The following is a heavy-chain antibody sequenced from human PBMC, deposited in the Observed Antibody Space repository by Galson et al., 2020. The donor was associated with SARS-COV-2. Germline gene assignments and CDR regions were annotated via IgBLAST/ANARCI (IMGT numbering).Heavy chain of an antibody. Sequence: ASVKVSCKASGYTFTSHGISWVRQAPGQGLEWMGWISAYNGNTNYAQKFQGRVTMTTDTSTSTAYMELRGLRSDDTALYYCARDKLRVAEQLLSEYWGQGTLGTVAS. D-gene: IGHD3-10*01. CDR2: ISAYNGNT. CDR1: GYTFTSHG. J-gene: IGHJ4*02. V-gene: IGHV1-18*01. CDR3: ARDKLRVAEQLLSEY.